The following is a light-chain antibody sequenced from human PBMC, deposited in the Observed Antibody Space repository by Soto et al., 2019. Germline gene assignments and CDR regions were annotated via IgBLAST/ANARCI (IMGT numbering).Light chain of an antibody. J-gene: IGLJ2*01. CDR1: RSDIAAYNF. CDR2: DVN. V-gene: IGLV2-14*03. CDR3: TSWTTSTTMI. Sequence: QSVLTQPASVSGSPGQAITISCTGTRSDIAAYNFVSWYQQHPGEVPKLILYDVNVRPSGVSNRFSGSKSGNTASLTISGLQAEDEADYYCTSWTTSTTMIFGGGTKVTVL.